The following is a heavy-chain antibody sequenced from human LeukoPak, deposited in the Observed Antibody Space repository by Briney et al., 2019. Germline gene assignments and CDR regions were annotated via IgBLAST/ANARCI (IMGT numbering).Heavy chain of an antibody. CDR2: TSFDGSNK. V-gene: IGHV3-30*04. Sequence: GGSLRLSCAASEFTFNNYAMHWVRQAPGKGLEWVAITSFDGSNKYYADSVKGRFTISRDNSKNTLYLQMNNLRAEDTAVYYCARPPTYYDFWSGLVVWGQGTMVTVSS. J-gene: IGHJ3*01. CDR1: EFTFNNYA. CDR3: ARPPTYYDFWSGLVV. D-gene: IGHD3-3*01.